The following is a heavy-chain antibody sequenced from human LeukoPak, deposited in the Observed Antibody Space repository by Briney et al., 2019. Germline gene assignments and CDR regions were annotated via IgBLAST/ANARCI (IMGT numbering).Heavy chain of an antibody. D-gene: IGHD4-17*01. CDR2: IYYSGST. J-gene: IGHJ4*02. Sequence: SETLSLTCTVSGGPISSYYWSWIRQPPGKGLEWIGYIYYSGSTYYNPSLKSRVTISVDTSKNQFSLKLSSVTAADTAVYYCARVLTTVTTGLDYWGQGTLVTVSS. V-gene: IGHV4-59*12. CDR1: GGPISSYY. CDR3: ARVLTTVTTGLDY.